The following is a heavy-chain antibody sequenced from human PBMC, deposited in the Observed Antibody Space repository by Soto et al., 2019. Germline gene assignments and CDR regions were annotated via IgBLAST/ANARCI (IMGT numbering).Heavy chain of an antibody. CDR3: ARRGGYYYDTSAYYLFDY. J-gene: IGHJ4*02. V-gene: IGHV4-4*02. Sequence: PSETLSLTCAVSGGSISSTNWWSFVRQPPGKGLEWIGEVYHSGSTNYNPSLKSRVTISVDKSKNQFSLKLSSVTAADTAVYYCARRGGYYYDTSAYYLFDYWGQGTLVTVSS. CDR2: VYHSGST. D-gene: IGHD3-22*01. CDR1: GGSISSTNW.